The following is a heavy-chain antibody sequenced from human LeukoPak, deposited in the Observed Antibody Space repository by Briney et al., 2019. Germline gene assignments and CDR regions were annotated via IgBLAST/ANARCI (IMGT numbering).Heavy chain of an antibody. J-gene: IGHJ5*02. V-gene: IGHV3-23*01. CDR2: ISGSGGST. CDR3: ARDPVVAATDWFDP. Sequence: GGSLRLSCAASGFTFSSYAMSWVRQAPGKGLEWVSAISGSGGSTYYADSVKGRFTISRDNAKNSLYLQMNSLRAEDTAVYYCARDPVVAATDWFDPWGQGTLVTVSS. D-gene: IGHD2-15*01. CDR1: GFTFSSYA.